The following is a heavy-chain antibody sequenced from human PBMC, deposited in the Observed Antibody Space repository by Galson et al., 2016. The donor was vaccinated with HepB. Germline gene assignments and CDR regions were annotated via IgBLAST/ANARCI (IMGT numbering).Heavy chain of an antibody. CDR3: ARDRRTYSVYDFAVGDY. CDR2: ISSSTTSI. Sequence: SLRLSCAASGSTLSTYSMNWVRQAPGKGLEWVSYISSSTTSIYYADSVRGRFTISRDSAKNSLYLQMNSLRDEDTAVYYCARDRRTYSVYDFAVGDYWGQGTLVTVSS. J-gene: IGHJ4*02. V-gene: IGHV3-48*02. D-gene: IGHD5/OR15-5a*01. CDR1: GSTLSTYS.